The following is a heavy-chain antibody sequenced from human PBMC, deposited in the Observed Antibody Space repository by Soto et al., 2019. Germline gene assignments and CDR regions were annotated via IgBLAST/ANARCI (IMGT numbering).Heavy chain of an antibody. Sequence: QVQLVESGGGVVQPGRSLRLSCAASGFTFSSYAMHWVRQAPGKGLEWVAVISYDGSNKYYADSVKGRFTISRDNSKNTLYLQMNSLRAEDTAEYYCARGPIAVAGRIDYWGQGTLVTVSS. D-gene: IGHD6-19*01. V-gene: IGHV3-30-3*01. CDR1: GFTFSSYA. CDR3: ARGPIAVAGRIDY. CDR2: ISYDGSNK. J-gene: IGHJ4*02.